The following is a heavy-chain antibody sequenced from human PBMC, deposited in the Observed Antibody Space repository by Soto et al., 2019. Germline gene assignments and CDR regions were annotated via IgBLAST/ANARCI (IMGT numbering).Heavy chain of an antibody. Sequence: EVQLVESGGGVVRPGGSLRLSCAASGFTFDDYGMSWVRQAPGKGLEWVSGINWNGGSTGYADSVKGRFTISRDNAKNSLYLQMNSLRAEDTALYYCARSAYYYDSSGYYHFDYWGQGTLVTVSS. CDR1: GFTFDDYG. D-gene: IGHD3-22*01. CDR3: ARSAYYYDSSGYYHFDY. V-gene: IGHV3-20*04. J-gene: IGHJ4*02. CDR2: INWNGGST.